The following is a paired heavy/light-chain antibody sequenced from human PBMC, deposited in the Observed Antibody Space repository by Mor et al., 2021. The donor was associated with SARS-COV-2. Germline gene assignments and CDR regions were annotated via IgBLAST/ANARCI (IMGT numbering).Heavy chain of an antibody. CDR1: GFTFHTYT. D-gene: IGHD2-21*02. J-gene: IGHJ4*02. CDR2: IFSNGNA. V-gene: IGHV3-30*04. Sequence: QEQLVEYGGGVVQPGGSLRLSCAASGFTFHTYTLHWVRQAPGGRLEWMALIFSNGNADYGESAKGRFTISRDNSKHMVHLDLNNLRPEDTGVYFCAREELDEEHRGDSAFDFWGQGTLVTVSP. CDR3: AREELDEEHRGDSAFDF.
Light chain of an antibody. V-gene: IGLV10-54*01. J-gene: IGLJ3*02. CDR3: SAWDSSFYGWV. CDR1: TNNVANQG. Sequence: QAGLTQPPSVSKGLGQTATLTCTGDTNNVANQGAAWLQQRQGHPPKLLSYRNNNRPSGISERVSASRSANTASLTITGLRPEDEGDYYCSAWDSSFYGWVFGGGTKLTVL. CDR2: RNN.